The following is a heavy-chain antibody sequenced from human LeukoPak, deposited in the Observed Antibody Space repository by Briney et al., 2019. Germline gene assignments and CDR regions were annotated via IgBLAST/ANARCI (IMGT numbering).Heavy chain of an antibody. D-gene: IGHD3-3*01. CDR3: AIGDYDFWSGYYKSSDYYYYMDV. CDR1: GGSISSHY. J-gene: IGHJ6*03. Sequence: SETLSLTCTVSGGSISSHYWSWIRQPPGEGLGWIWYIYYSGSSNYNPSLKSRVTISVDTSKNQSSLKLSSVTAADTAVYYCAIGDYDFWSGYYKSSDYYYYMDVWGKGTTVTVSS. CDR2: IYYSGSS. V-gene: IGHV4-59*11.